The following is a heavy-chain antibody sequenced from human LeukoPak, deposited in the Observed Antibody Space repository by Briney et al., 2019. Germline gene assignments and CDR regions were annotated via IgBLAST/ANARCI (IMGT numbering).Heavy chain of an antibody. D-gene: IGHD6-13*01. V-gene: IGHV1-58*01. CDR1: GFTFTSSA. Sequence: SVKVSCKASGFTFTSSAVQWVRQARGQRLEWIGWIVVGSGNTNYAQKFQERDTITRDMSTSTAYMELSSLRSEGTAVYYCAATVAAAGGFDYWGQGTLVTVSS. J-gene: IGHJ4*02. CDR3: AATVAAAGGFDY. CDR2: IVVGSGNT.